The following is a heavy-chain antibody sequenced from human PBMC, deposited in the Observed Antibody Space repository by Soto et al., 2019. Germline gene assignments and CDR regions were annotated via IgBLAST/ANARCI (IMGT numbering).Heavy chain of an antibody. CDR2: ISGSGDTT. V-gene: IGHV3-23*01. CDR1: GFTFSTLA. D-gene: IGHD5-12*01. J-gene: IGHJ4*02. CDR3: ARHRTYSGYDFIY. Sequence: EMQLLESGGGLVQPGGSLRLSCAASGFTFSTLAMSWVRQAPGKGLQWVSSISGSGDTTHYADSVKGRFTISRDNSKNTLSLQMNSLRAEDTAVYYCARHRTYSGYDFIYWGQGTLVTVSS.